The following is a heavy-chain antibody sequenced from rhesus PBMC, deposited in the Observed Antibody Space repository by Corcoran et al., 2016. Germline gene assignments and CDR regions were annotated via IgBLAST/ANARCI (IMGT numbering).Heavy chain of an antibody. Sequence: QVTLKESGPALVKPTQTLTLTCTFSGFSISTSGRGVGWIGQPPRKALEWLALIYWDDDKYYSTSLKSRLTISKDTSKNQVVLTMTNMDPVDTATYYCARRRDYFDYWGQGVLVTVSS. J-gene: IGHJ4*01. CDR2: IYWDDDK. CDR1: GFSISTSGRG. V-gene: IGHV2-174*01. CDR3: ARRRDYFDY.